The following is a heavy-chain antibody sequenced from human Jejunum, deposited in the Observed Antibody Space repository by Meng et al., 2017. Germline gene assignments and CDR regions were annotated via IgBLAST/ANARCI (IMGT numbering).Heavy chain of an antibody. CDR3: ARVRTGDRRYFDF. J-gene: IGHJ2*01. CDR1: GGSINNYY. CDR2: IYYSGST. Sequence: VQLQGSGPGLVKPSETLSLTCTVSGGSINNYYWSWIRQPPEKGLEWIGYIYYSGSTNYNPSLKSRVTISVDTSKNQFSLKLSSVTAADTAVYYCARVRTGDRRYFDFWGPGTLVTVSS. D-gene: IGHD7-27*01. V-gene: IGHV4-59*01.